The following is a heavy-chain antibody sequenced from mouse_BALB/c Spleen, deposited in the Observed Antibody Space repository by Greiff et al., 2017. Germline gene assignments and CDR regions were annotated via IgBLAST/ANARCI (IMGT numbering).Heavy chain of an antibody. CDR2: ISTYYGDA. V-gene: IGHV1S137*01. Sequence: QVQLQQSGAELVRPGVSVKISCKGSGYTFTDYAMHWVKQSPAKSLEWIGVISTYYGDASYNQKFKGKATMTVDKSSSTAYMELARLTSEDSAIYYCARGVWEGFYFDDGGQGTTLTVSS. J-gene: IGHJ2*01. CDR1: GYTFTDYA. D-gene: IGHD2-10*02. CDR3: ARGVWEGFYFDD.